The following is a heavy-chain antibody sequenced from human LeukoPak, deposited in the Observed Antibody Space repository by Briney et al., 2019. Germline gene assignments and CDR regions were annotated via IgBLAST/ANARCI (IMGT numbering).Heavy chain of an antibody. CDR2: IKQDGSEK. V-gene: IGHV3-7*01. J-gene: IGHJ4*02. CDR3: ARVLGYDYVWGSYSLPIDY. Sequence: PGGSLRLSCAASGFTFSSYWMSWVRQAPGKGLEWVANIKQDGSEKYYVDSVKGRFTISRDNAKNSLYLQMNSLRAEDTAVYYCARVLGYDYVWGSYSLPIDYWGQGTLVTVSS. CDR1: GFTFSSYW. D-gene: IGHD3-16*02.